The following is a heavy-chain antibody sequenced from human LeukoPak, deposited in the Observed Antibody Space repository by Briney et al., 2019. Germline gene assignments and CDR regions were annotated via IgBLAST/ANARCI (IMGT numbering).Heavy chain of an antibody. D-gene: IGHD2-15*01. J-gene: IGHJ3*02. V-gene: IGHV1-2*02. Sequence: ASVKVSCKASGYTFTGYYMHWVRQAPGQGLEWMGWINPNSGGTNYAQKFQGRVTMTRDTSISTTYMELSRLRPDDTAVYYCARALEYCSGGSCYSRDDAFDIWGQGTMVTVSS. CDR3: ARALEYCSGGSCYSRDDAFDI. CDR1: GYTFTGYY. CDR2: INPNSGGT.